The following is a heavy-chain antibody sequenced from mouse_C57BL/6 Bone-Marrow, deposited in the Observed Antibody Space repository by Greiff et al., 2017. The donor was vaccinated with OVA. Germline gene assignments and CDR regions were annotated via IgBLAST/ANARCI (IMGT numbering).Heavy chain of an antibody. V-gene: IGHV14-4*01. CDR2: IDPENGDT. Sequence: VQLQQSGAELVRPGASVKLSCTASGFNIKDDYMHWVKQRPEQGLEWIGWIDPENGDTEYASKFQGKATITADTSSNTAYLQLSSLTSGDTAVYYCTDYGSRCPYAMDYWGQGTSVTVSS. D-gene: IGHD1-1*01. J-gene: IGHJ4*01. CDR3: TDYGSRCPYAMDY. CDR1: GFNIKDDY.